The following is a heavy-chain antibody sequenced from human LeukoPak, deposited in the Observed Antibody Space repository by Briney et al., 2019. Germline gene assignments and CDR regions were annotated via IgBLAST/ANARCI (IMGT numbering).Heavy chain of an antibody. CDR2: IKQDGSEK. D-gene: IGHD1-26*01. CDR3: ARVGASGRGAFDI. V-gene: IGHV3-7*01. J-gene: IGHJ3*02. CDR1: GFTFSSYW. Sequence: GGSLRLSCAASGFTFSSYWMSWVRQAPGKGLEWVANIKQDGSEKYYVDSVKGRFTISRDNAKNSLYLQMNSLRAEDTAVYYCARVGASGRGAFDIWGQGTMVTVSS.